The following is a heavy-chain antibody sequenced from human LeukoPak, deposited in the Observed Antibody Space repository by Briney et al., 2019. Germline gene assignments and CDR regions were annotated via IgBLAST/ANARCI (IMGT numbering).Heavy chain of an antibody. J-gene: IGHJ4*02. CDR1: GFTFSSYA. D-gene: IGHD6-19*01. CDR3: ASEGRGLAVAGTFDY. Sequence: GGSLRLSCAASGFTFSSYAMHWVRQAPGKGLEWVAVISYDGSNKYYADSVKGRFIISRDNSKNTLYLQMNSLRAEDTAVYYCASEGRGLAVAGTFDYWGQGTLVTVSS. CDR2: ISYDGSNK. V-gene: IGHV3-30-3*01.